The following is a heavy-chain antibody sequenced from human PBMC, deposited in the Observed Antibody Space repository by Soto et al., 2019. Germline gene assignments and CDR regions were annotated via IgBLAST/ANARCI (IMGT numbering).Heavy chain of an antibody. D-gene: IGHD1-26*01. CDR1: GGSFSGYY. V-gene: IGHV4-34*01. J-gene: IGHJ5*02. CDR3: ASASRGEVRATAESVNNWFDP. Sequence: QVQLQQWGAGLLKPSETLSRTCAVYGGSFSGYYWSWIRQPPWKGLEWIGEINHSGSTNYNPSLTSRVTISVDTSKNQFYLKLSSVTAADTAVYYCASASRGEVRATAESVNNWFDPWGQGTLVTVSS. CDR2: INHSGST.